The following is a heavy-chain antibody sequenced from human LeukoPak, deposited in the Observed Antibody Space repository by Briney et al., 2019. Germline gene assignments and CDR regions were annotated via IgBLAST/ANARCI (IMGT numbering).Heavy chain of an antibody. D-gene: IGHD3-10*01. J-gene: IGHJ4*02. CDR2: ISYDGSNK. CDR3: ASGWSMVRGVIGGFDY. CDR1: GFTFSSYA. V-gene: IGHV3-30-3*01. Sequence: GGSLRLSCVASGFTFSSYAMHWVRQAPGKGLEWVAVISYDGSNKYYADSVKGRFTISRDNSKNTLYLQMNSLRAEDTAVYYCASGWSMVRGVIGGFDYWGQGTLVTVSS.